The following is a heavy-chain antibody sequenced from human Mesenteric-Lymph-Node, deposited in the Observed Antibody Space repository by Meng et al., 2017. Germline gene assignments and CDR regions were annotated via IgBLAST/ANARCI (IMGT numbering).Heavy chain of an antibody. CDR3: AREKTSIFDIDY. D-gene: IGHD3-9*01. V-gene: IGHV3-9*01. J-gene: IGHJ4*02. Sequence: SLKISCAASGFTFDDYAMHWVRQAPGKGLEWVSVISWNSGSIYYADSVRGRFTISRDNSRNTLYLQMNSLTPEDTGVYYCAREKTSIFDIDYWGQGTLVTVSS. CDR2: ISWNSGSI. CDR1: GFTFDDYA.